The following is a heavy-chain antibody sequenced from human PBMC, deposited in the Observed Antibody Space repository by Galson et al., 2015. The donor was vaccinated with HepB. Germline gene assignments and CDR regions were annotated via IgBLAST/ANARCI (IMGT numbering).Heavy chain of an antibody. CDR3: ARPSDYYDSSGYMSDAFDI. V-gene: IGHV1-46*01. CDR2: INPTGYST. J-gene: IGHJ3*02. CDR1: RYTFTRYN. Sequence: SVKVSCKAPRYTFTRYNMHWARQAPGQGLEWMGVINPTGYSTTYARKFQGRVTMTSDTSTSTVYMELSSLRSEDTAVYYCARPSDYYDSSGYMSDAFDIWGQGTMVTVSS. D-gene: IGHD3-22*01.